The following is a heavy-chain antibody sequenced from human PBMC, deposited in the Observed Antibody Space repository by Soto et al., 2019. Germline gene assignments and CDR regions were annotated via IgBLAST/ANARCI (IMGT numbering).Heavy chain of an antibody. D-gene: IGHD5-18*01. J-gene: IGHJ5*02. CDR3: ARDPPRYSYGRAPGTKWFDP. Sequence: ASVKVSCKASGYTFTSYGISGVRQAPGQGLEWMGWISAYNGNTNYAQKLQGRVTMTTDTSTSTAYMELMRLRSDDTAVYYCARDPPRYSYGRAPGTKWFDPWGQRTLVTVCS. V-gene: IGHV1-18*04. CDR1: GYTFTSYG. CDR2: ISAYNGNT.